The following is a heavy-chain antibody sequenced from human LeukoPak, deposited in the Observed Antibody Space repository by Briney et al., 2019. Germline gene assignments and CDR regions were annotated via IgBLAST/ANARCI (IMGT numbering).Heavy chain of an antibody. CDR1: GGSISSYY. Sequence: SETLSLTCTGSGGSISSYYWRWIRQPPGKGLEWIGYIYYSGSTNYNPSLKSRVTISVDTSKNQFSLKLSSVTAADTAVYYCARMGSSLYGDYRDYWGQGTLVTVSS. J-gene: IGHJ4*02. V-gene: IGHV4-59*12. CDR2: IYYSGST. CDR3: ARMGSSLYGDYRDY. D-gene: IGHD4-17*01.